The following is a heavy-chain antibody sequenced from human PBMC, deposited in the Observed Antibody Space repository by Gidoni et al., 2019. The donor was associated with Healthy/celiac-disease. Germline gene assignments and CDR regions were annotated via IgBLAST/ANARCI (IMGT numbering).Heavy chain of an antibody. J-gene: IGHJ4*02. D-gene: IGHD4-17*01. CDR2: ISYDGSNK. CDR3: ARFYGDGGDY. Sequence: QVQLVESGGGVVQPGRSLRLSCAASGFTFSSYGMHWVRQAPGKGLEWVAVISYDGSNKYYADSVKGRFTISRDNSKNTLYLQMNSLRAEDTAVYYCARFYGDGGDYWGQGTLVTVSS. V-gene: IGHV3-30*03. CDR1: GFTFSSYG.